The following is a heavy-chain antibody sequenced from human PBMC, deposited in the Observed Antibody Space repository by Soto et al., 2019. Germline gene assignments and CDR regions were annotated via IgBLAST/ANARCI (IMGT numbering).Heavy chain of an antibody. Sequence: GGSLRLSCAASGFTFSSYAMSWVRQAPGKGLEWVPAISGSGGSTYYADSVKGRFTISRDNSKNTLYLQMNSLRAEDTAVYYCAKDGESTMIVVAPGYFDYWGQGTLVTVSS. CDR1: GFTFSSYA. CDR2: ISGSGGST. D-gene: IGHD3-22*01. J-gene: IGHJ4*02. CDR3: AKDGESTMIVVAPGYFDY. V-gene: IGHV3-23*01.